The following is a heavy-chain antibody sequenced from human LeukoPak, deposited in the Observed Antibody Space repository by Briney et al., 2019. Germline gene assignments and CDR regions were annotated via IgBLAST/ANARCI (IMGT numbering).Heavy chain of an antibody. CDR2: INSDGSST. V-gene: IGHV3-74*01. CDR1: GFTFRSYW. J-gene: IGHJ4*02. D-gene: IGHD5-18*01. CDR3: ARVGIQRYFDY. Sequence: GGSLRLSCAASGFTFRSYWMHWVRQAPGKGLVWVSGINSDGSSTSYADAVKGRFTISRDNAENTLYLQMNSLRAEDTAVYYCARVGIQRYFDYWSQGTLVTVSS.